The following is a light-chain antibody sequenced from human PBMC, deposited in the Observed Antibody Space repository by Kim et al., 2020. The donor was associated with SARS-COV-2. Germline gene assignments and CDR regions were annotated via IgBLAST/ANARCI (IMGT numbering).Light chain of an antibody. Sequence: GNRVTITCRASQCISNWLAWYRQKSGKAPELLIYDASSLEPGVPSRFSGSGFGTEFTLTIISLQPADFATYYCHQYGSSPPWTFGQGTKVDIK. CDR3: HQYGSSPPWT. J-gene: IGKJ1*01. CDR1: QCISNW. V-gene: IGKV1-5*01. CDR2: DAS.